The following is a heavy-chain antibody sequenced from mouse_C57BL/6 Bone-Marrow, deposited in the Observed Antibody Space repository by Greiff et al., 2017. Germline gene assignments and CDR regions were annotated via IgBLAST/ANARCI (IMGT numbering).Heavy chain of an antibody. Sequence: EVKLVESGGGLVKPGGSLKLSCAASGFTFSSYTMSWVRQTPEKRLEWVATISGGGGNTYYPDSVKGRFTISRDNAQNTLYLQMSMLRSEDTALYYCASLHYCGSSYLYCFDYWGQGTTLTVAS. CDR2: ISGGGGNT. D-gene: IGHD1-1*01. V-gene: IGHV5-9*01. CDR3: ASLHYCGSSYLYCFDY. CDR1: GFTFSSYT. J-gene: IGHJ2*01.